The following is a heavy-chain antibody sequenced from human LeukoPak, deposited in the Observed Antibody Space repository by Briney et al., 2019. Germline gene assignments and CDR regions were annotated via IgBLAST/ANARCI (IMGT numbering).Heavy chain of an antibody. CDR1: GGSFSGYY. D-gene: IGHD4-17*01. CDR3: ARGQGTVTTH. Sequence: PSETLSLTCAVSGGSFSGYYWTWIRQPPGKGLEWIGEINHSGSANYNPSLKNRVTISLDTSKKQFSLKLSSVTAADTAVYYRARGQGTVTTHWGQGTLVTVSS. V-gene: IGHV4-34*01. CDR2: INHSGSA. J-gene: IGHJ4*02.